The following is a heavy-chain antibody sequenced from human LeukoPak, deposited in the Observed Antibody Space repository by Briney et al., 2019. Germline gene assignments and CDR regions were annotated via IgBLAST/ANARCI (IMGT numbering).Heavy chain of an antibody. CDR2: ISSSRSYI. CDR3: AKIEYYYDSSGYYY. D-gene: IGHD3-22*01. Sequence: GGSLRLSCAASGFTFSSYSVNWVRQAPGKGLEWVSSISSSRSYIYYADSVRGRFTISRDNAKNSLYLQMNSLKPEDTAVYYCAKIEYYYDSSGYYYWGQGTLVTVSS. CDR1: GFTFSSYS. V-gene: IGHV3-21*01. J-gene: IGHJ4*02.